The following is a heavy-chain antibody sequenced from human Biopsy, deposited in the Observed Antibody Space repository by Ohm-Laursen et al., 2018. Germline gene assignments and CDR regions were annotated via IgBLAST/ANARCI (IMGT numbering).Heavy chain of an antibody. Sequence: GSLRLSCAASGFTFSDYWMGWVRQAPGKGLERVANIKQDGNEKYYVDSVMGRFTISRDNGKNSLYLQMNSLRAEDTAVYYCARARGSGRLRYHFDYWGQGTLVTVSS. CDR2: IKQDGNEK. CDR3: ARARGSGRLRYHFDY. V-gene: IGHV3-7*01. J-gene: IGHJ4*02. CDR1: GFTFSDYW. D-gene: IGHD1-26*01.